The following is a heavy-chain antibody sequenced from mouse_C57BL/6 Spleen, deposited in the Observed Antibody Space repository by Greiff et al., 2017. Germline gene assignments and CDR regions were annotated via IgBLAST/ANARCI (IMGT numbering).Heavy chain of an antibody. V-gene: IGHV1-4*01. J-gene: IGHJ3*01. D-gene: IGHD1-1*02. CDR1: GYTFTSYT. CDR3: ARYTCGSYPAWFAY. Sequence: LVESGAELARPGASVKMSCKASGYTFTSYTMHWVKQRPGQGLEWIGYINPSSGYTKYNQKFKDKATLTADKSSSTAYMQLSSLTSEDSAVYYGARYTCGSYPAWFAYWGQGTLVTVSA. CDR2: INPSSGYT.